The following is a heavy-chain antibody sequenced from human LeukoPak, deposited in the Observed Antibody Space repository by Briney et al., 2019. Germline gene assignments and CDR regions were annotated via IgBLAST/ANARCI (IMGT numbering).Heavy chain of an antibody. D-gene: IGHD6-19*01. CDR1: GFTFTTYA. Sequence: GRSLRLSRAASGFTFTTYAINWVRQAPGKGLEWVSGISADDKAYYADSVKGRFTISRDNSKNTVSLPLSSLRAEDTALYYCAKDLALAGTGGGFDSWGQGTRVAVSS. CDR3: AKDLALAGTGGGFDS. V-gene: IGHV3-23*01. CDR2: ISADDKA. J-gene: IGHJ3*01.